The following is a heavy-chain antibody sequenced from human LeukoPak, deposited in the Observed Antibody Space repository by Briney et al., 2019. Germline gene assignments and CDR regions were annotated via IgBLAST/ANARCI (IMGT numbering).Heavy chain of an antibody. J-gene: IGHJ4*02. CDR3: AGGFGSYSPDY. CDR2: ISSSGTTV. Sequence: GGSLRLSCAASGFTFSTFELNWVRQAPGKGLEWVSYISSSGTTVYYADSVKGRFTISRDNARSALYLQMNSLRAEDTAVYYCAGGFGSYSPDYWGQGTLVSVCS. CDR1: GFTFSTFE. D-gene: IGHD3-10*01. V-gene: IGHV3-48*03.